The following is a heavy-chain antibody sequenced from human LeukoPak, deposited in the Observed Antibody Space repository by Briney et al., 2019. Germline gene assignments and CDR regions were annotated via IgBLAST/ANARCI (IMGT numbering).Heavy chain of an antibody. V-gene: IGHV3-66*01. J-gene: IGHJ4*02. CDR3: AHSGGGYGDLYYFDY. Sequence: GGSLRLSCAASGFTVSSNYMSWVRQAPGKGLEWVSVIYSGGSTYYADSVKGRFTISRDNSKNTLYLQMNSLRAEDTAVYYCAHSGGGYGDLYYFDYWGQGTLVTVSS. CDR2: IYSGGST. D-gene: IGHD3-16*01. CDR1: GFTVSSNY.